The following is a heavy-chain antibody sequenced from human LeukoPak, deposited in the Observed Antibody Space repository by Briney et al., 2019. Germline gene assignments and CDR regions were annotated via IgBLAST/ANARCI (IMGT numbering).Heavy chain of an antibody. J-gene: IGHJ6*03. Sequence: ASVKVSCKASGYTFTSYDIHWVRQAPGQGLEWMGLINPSGGSTNYAQKFQGRVTMTRDTSTSTVYMELSSLRSEDTAVYYCARGPSITMVRGGQWYYYMDVWGKGTTVTISS. D-gene: IGHD3-10*01. CDR2: INPSGGST. CDR3: ARGPSITMVRGGQWYYYMDV. V-gene: IGHV1-46*01. CDR1: GYTFTSYD.